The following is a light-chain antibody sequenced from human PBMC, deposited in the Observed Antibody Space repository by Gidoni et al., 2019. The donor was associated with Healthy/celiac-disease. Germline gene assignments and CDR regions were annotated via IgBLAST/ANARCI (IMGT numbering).Light chain of an antibody. CDR3: QQYNSYWT. CDR2: KAS. V-gene: IGKV1-5*03. J-gene: IGKJ1*01. CDR1: KSISSR. Sequence: DIHMTQSPSTLSASVGDRVTSTCRASKSISSRLAWYQQKPGKAPKLLIYKASSLESGVPSRFSGSGSGTEFTLTISSLQPDDFATYYCQQYNSYWTFGQGTKVEIK.